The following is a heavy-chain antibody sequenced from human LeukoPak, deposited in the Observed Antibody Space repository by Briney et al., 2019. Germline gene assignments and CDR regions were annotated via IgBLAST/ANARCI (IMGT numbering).Heavy chain of an antibody. CDR2: LYYSGTT. J-gene: IGHJ6*02. V-gene: IGHV4-39*07. CDR3: ARGKEAANYYYFGLDV. Sequence: NASETLSLTCTVSGASISSSPHYWGWLRQAPGKGLEWIGTLYYSGTTFYEPSLKSRLTMSVDTSKNQFSLMLTSVTAADTAVYYCARGKEAANYYYFGLDVWGQGTTVSVSS. D-gene: IGHD2-15*01. CDR1: GASISSSPHY.